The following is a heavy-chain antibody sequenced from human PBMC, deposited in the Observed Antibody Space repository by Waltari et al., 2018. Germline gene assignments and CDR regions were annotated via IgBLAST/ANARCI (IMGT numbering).Heavy chain of an antibody. CDR3: AREGGFCSSTSCPYYYYYGMDV. D-gene: IGHD2-2*01. Sequence: EVQLVESGGGLVQPGGSLRLSCAASGFTFSDHYMDWVHQAPGKGLEWVGRTRNKANRYTTEYAASVKGRFTITRDDSKNSLYLQMNSLKTEDTAVYYCAREGGFCSSTSCPYYYYYGMDVWGQGTTVTVSS. CDR2: TRNKANRYTT. CDR1: GFTFSDHY. J-gene: IGHJ6*02. V-gene: IGHV3-72*01.